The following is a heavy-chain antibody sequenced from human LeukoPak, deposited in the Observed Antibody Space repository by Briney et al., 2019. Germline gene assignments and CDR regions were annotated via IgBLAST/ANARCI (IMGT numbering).Heavy chain of an antibody. Sequence: GWSLRPSCAAAGFTFSSYSMNWVRQAAGKGLELVSSISSSSSYIYYADSVKGRFTISRDNAKTSLYLQMNSLRAEDTAVYYCARLRGSYFKGPFDYWGQGTLVTVSS. CDR3: ARLRGSYFKGPFDY. CDR1: GFTFSSYS. J-gene: IGHJ4*02. V-gene: IGHV3-21*01. CDR2: ISSSSSYI. D-gene: IGHD1-26*01.